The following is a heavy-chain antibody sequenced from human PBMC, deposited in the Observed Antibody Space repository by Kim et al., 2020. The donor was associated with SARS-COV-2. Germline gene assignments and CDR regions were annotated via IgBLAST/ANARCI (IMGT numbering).Heavy chain of an antibody. CDR3: ARHWSGYSYGTVVDY. V-gene: IGHV4-39*01. J-gene: IGHJ4*02. Sequence: PSLKSRVTISEDTSKNQFSLKLSSVTAADTAVYYGARHWSGYSYGTVVDYWGQGTLVTVSS. D-gene: IGHD5-18*01.